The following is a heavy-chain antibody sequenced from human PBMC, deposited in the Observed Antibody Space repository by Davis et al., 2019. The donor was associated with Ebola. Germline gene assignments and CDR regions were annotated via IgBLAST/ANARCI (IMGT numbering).Heavy chain of an antibody. CDR1: GYTFTRYG. J-gene: IGHJ5*02. CDR2: ISAYNGNT. CDR3: ARAVTMVLPSGWFHP. V-gene: IGHV1-18*01. Sequence: AASVKVSCKASGYTFTRYGISWVRQAPGQGLEWMGWISAYNGNTNYAQNLQGRVTMTTDTSTSTAYMEVRSLRYDDTAVYYCARAVTMVLPSGWFHPWGQGTLVTVSS. D-gene: IGHD3-10*01.